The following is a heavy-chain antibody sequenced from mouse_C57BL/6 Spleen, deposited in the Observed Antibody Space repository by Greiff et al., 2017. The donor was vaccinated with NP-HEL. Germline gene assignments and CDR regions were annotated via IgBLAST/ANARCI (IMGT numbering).Heavy chain of an antibody. J-gene: IGHJ2*01. Sequence: QVQLQQPGAELVRPGTSVKLSCKASGYTFTSYWMHWVKQRPGQGLEWIGVIDPSDSYTNYNQKFKGKATLTVDTSSSTAYMQLSSLTSEDSAVYYCARSFTTVVYFGYWGQGTTLTVSS. CDR1: GYTFTSYW. CDR2: IDPSDSYT. CDR3: ARSFTTVVYFGY. V-gene: IGHV1-59*01. D-gene: IGHD1-1*01.